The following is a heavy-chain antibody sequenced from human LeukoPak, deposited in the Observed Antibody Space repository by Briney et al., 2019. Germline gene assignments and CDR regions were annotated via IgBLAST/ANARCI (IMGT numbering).Heavy chain of an antibody. CDR3: ARAPDYYDSSGYYTESAFDI. CDR2: ISSSGSYI. Sequence: GGSLRLSCAASGFTFSSYSMNWVRQAPGKGLEWVSSISSSGSYIYYADSVKGRFTISRDNAKNSLYLQMNSLRAEDTAVYYCARAPDYYDSSGYYTESAFDIWGQGTMVTVSS. D-gene: IGHD3-22*01. J-gene: IGHJ3*02. V-gene: IGHV3-21*01. CDR1: GFTFSSYS.